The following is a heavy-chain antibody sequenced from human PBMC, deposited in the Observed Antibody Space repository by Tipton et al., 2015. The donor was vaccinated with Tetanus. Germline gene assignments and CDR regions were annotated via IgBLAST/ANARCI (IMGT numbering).Heavy chain of an antibody. J-gene: IGHJ4*02. Sequence: TLSLTCTVSGGSISGSEYYWGWIRQPPGKGLEWIGSISVSGTTYYSPSLKSRVTISVDTSKNQFSLRLTSVTAADTAVYYCARGEDTHKSGNYWGQGTLVTVSS. CDR3: ARGEDTHKSGNY. V-gene: IGHV4-39*07. CDR2: ISVSGTT. D-gene: IGHD1-26*01. CDR1: GGSISGSEYY.